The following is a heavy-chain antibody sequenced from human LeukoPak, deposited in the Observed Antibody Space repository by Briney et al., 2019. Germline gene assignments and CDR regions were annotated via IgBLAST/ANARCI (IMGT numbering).Heavy chain of an antibody. J-gene: IGHJ3*02. Sequence: GGSLRLSCAAAGFTFNTYGMHWLRQAPGKGLEWVALIWYDGSNKYYADSVRGRFTISRDNSKNTLYLQMNSLRAEDTAVYYCARGSSGRKHAFDIWGQGTMVTVSS. CDR3: ARGSSGRKHAFDI. D-gene: IGHD6-19*01. CDR2: IWYDGSNK. V-gene: IGHV3-33*01. CDR1: GFTFNTYG.